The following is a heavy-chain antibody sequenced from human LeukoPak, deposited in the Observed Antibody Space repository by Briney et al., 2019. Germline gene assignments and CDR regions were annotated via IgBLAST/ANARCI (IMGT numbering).Heavy chain of an antibody. CDR2: IGYSGGST. J-gene: IGHJ4*02. CDR3: AKVLRQWTQALLFDY. D-gene: IGHD3-16*01. Sequence: GGSLRLSCAASGFTFSSYTMSWVRQAPGKGLEWVSVIGYSGGSTYYADSVKGRFTISRDNSKNTLYLQMNSLRAEDTAVYYCAKVLRQWTQALLFDYWGQGTLVTVSS. V-gene: IGHV3-23*01. CDR1: GFTFSSYT.